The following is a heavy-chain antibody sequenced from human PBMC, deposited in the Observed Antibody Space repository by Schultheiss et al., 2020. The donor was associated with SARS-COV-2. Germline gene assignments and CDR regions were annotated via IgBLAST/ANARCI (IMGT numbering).Heavy chain of an antibody. D-gene: IGHD6-19*01. CDR2: IHYTGST. V-gene: IGHV4-34*11. CDR1: GGSFSGCY. Sequence: SETLSLTCAVYGGSFSGCYWSWIRQPPGKGLEWIGYIHYTGSTNYNPSLKSRVTISVDTSRKQFSLNLSSVTAADTAVYYCARLSGLASYFDYWGQGTLVTVSS. CDR3: ARLSGLASYFDY. J-gene: IGHJ4*02.